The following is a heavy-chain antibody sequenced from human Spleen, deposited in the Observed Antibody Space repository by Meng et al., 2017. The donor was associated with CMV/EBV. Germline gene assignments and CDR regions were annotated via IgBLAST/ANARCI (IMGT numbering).Heavy chain of an antibody. CDR2: ISSTSSTI. CDR3: AREHLPAALNWFDP. D-gene: IGHD2-2*01. J-gene: IGHJ5*02. CDR1: GFTFSSYS. V-gene: IGHV3-48*04. Sequence: GESLKISCAASGFTFSSYSMNWVRQAPGKGLEWVSYISSTSSTIYDADSVKGRFTISRDNAKNSLYLQMNSLRAEDTAVYYCAREHLPAALNWFDPWGQGTLVTVSS.